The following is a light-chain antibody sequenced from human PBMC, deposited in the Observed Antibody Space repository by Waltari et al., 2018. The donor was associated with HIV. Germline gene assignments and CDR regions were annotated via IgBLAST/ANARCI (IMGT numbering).Light chain of an antibody. Sequence: EIEMTQSPATLSVSPGERATLSCRARQSLYSRVARYQLKPGQAPRLLTYGTTRATGVPARFSGSGSGTEFTLTSSSLQSEDFAVYFCQQYNDWPAITFGQGTRLEIK. CDR2: GT. J-gene: IGKJ5*01. CDR1: QSLYSR. V-gene: IGKV3-15*01. CDR3: QQYNDWPAIT.